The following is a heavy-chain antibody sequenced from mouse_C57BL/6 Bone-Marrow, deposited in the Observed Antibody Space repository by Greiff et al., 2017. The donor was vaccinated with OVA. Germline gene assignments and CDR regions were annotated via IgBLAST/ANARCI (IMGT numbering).Heavy chain of an antibody. CDR2: IYPRDGST. CDR3: ARSGYYGNYVAFFDY. CDR1: GYTFTDHT. D-gene: IGHD2-1*01. Sequence: VQLQQSDAELVKPGASVKISCKVSGYTFTDHTIHWMKQRPEQGLEWIGYIYPRDGSTKYNEKFKGKATLTADKSSSTAYMQLNSLTSADSAVYFCARSGYYGNYVAFFDYWGQGTTLTVSS. J-gene: IGHJ2*01. V-gene: IGHV1-78*01.